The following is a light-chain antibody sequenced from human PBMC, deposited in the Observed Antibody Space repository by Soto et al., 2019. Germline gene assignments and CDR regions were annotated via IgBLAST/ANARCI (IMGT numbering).Light chain of an antibody. V-gene: IGLV1-51*02. CDR2: ENY. CDR3: GAWDNSLTGGV. CDR1: ASNIGNNY. J-gene: IGLJ2*01. Sequence: QSVLTQPPSVSAAPGQKVTISCSGSASNIGNNYVSWYQQLPGTAPKLLIYENYERPSGIPDRFSGSKSGTSATLGITGLQTGDEADYYCGAWDNSLTGGVFGGGTKSPS.